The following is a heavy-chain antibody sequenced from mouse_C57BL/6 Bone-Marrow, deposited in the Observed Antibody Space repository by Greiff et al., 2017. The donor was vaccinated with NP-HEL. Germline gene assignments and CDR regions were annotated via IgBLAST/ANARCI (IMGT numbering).Heavy chain of an antibody. J-gene: IGHJ2*01. Sequence: QVQLQQSGAELARPGASVKLSCTASGYTFTSYGISWVKQRTGQGLEWIGEIYPRSGNTYHNEKFKGKATLTADKSSSTAYMELRSLTSEDSAVYFCARDTGGAFDYWGQGTTLTVSS. CDR2: IYPRSGNT. CDR3: ARDTGGAFDY. V-gene: IGHV1-81*01. CDR1: GYTFTSYG.